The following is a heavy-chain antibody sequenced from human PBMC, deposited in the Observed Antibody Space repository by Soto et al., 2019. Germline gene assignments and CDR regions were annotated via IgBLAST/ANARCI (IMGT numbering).Heavy chain of an antibody. J-gene: IGHJ4*02. V-gene: IGHV3-21*01. CDR2: ISSSSYI. D-gene: IGHD6-6*01. CDR1: GFTFSSYS. CDR3: ASSSSSSTYYFDY. Sequence: GGSLRLSCAASGFTFSSYSMNWVRQAPGKGLEWVSSISSSSYIYYADSVKGRFTISRDNAKNSLYLQMNSLRAEDTAVYYCASSSSSSTYYFDYWGQGTLVTVSS.